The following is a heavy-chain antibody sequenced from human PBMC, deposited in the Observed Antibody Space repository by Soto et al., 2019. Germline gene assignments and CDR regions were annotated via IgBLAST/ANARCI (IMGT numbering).Heavy chain of an antibody. CDR3: ARGVLAGVDY. V-gene: IGHV1-8*01. CDR1: GYTFTSYD. Sequence: QVQLVQSGADVKQPGAAVKVSCKASGYTFTSYDINLVRQATGQGLEWMGWMSPHSGIAAYAQKFQGRVTITRDTSIRTDYMELSGLTSEDTAVYYCARGVLAGVDYWGPGTLLTVSS. J-gene: IGHJ4*02. D-gene: IGHD1-26*01. CDR2: MSPHSGIA.